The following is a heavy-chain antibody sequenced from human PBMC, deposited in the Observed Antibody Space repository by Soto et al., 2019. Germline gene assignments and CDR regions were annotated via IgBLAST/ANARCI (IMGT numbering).Heavy chain of an antibody. CDR1: GGTFSSYA. CDR3: ARVRYDILTGYYDY. J-gene: IGHJ4*02. CDR2: IIPIFGTA. D-gene: IGHD3-9*01. V-gene: IGHV1-69*06. Sequence: SVKVSCKASGGTFSSYAISWVRQAPGQGLEWMGGIIPIFGTANYAQKFQGRVTITADKSTSTAYMELSSLRSEDTAVYYCARVRYDILTGYYDYWGQGTLVTAPQ.